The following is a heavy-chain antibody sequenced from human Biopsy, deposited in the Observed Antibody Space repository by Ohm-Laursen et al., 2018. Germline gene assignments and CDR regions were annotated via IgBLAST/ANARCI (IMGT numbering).Heavy chain of an antibody. J-gene: IGHJ5*02. CDR3: ARHPTGFWFDP. CDR2: IYNSETT. Sequence: GTLSLTCTVSGDSISTSTTYYWAWLRQPPGKGLEWIGSIYNSETTFYNPSLKSQVAISVGTSTNQFSLKVSSVTAADTALYYCARHPTGFWFDPWGHGTLVTVSS. V-gene: IGHV4-39*01. CDR1: GDSISTSTTYY.